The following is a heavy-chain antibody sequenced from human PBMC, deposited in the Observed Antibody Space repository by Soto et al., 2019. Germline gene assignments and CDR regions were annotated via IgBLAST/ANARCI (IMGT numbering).Heavy chain of an antibody. CDR2: INPTSGGT. D-gene: IGHD3-16*01. CDR1: GYSFTGYS. CDR3: ARELGGFGDTFDS. V-gene: IGHV1-2*02. Sequence: ASVKVSCKAAGYSFTGYSIHCVRQAPGQGFEWMGWINPTSGGTNYAQKFQGRVTVTRDTSISTAYMELTRLRSEDSAVYHCARELGGFGDTFDSWGQGTRVTVTS. J-gene: IGHJ4*02.